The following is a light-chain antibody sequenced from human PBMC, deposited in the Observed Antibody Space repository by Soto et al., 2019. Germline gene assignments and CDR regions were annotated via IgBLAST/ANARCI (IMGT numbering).Light chain of an antibody. Sequence: QSALTQAPSASGSPGQSVTISCTGTSSDVGGYNYVSWSQQHPGKAPKFLIFEVSRRPSGVPDRVSGSKSGNTASLTVSGLQADDEADYYCSSYAGSNNPVIFGGGTKVTVL. CDR2: EVS. CDR1: SSDVGGYNY. J-gene: IGLJ2*01. V-gene: IGLV2-8*01. CDR3: SSYAGSNNPVI.